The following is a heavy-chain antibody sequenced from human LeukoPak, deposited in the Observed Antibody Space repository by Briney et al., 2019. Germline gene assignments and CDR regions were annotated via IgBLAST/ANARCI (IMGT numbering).Heavy chain of an antibody. CDR2: ISVYNGNT. CDR3: ARGYCSSATCRHFDY. D-gene: IGHD2-2*01. J-gene: IGHJ4*02. CDR1: GYAFTNYA. Sequence: GASVKVSCKASGYAFTNYAISWVRQAPGQGLEWIGWISVYNGNTNYAQKLQGRVTMTADTSTTTAYMELRSLRSDDTAVYYCARGYCSSATCRHFDYWGQGALVTVSS. V-gene: IGHV1-18*01.